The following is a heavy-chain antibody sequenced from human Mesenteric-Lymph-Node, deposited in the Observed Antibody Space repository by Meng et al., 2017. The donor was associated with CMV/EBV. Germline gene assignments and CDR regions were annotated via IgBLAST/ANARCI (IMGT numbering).Heavy chain of an antibody. CDR1: GYSISSGYY. J-gene: IGHJ3*01. V-gene: IGHV4-38-2*02. CDR2: IYHSGST. Sequence: SETLSLTCTVSGYSISSGYYWGWIRQPPGKGLEWIGSIYHSGSTYYNPSLKSRVTISVDTSKNQFSLKLSSVTAADTAVYYCARVTAGQTDGFDVWGQGSMVTVSS. D-gene: IGHD2-8*02. CDR3: ARVTAGQTDGFDV.